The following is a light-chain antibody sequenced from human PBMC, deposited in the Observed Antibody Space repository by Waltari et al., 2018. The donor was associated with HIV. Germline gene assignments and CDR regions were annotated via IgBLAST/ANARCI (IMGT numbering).Light chain of an antibody. CDR3: QQFDHLPYT. CDR2: DAS. CDR1: QDISNY. V-gene: IGKV1-33*01. J-gene: IGKJ2*01. Sequence: DIQLDQSPSSLSASIGVRITITCQASQDISNYLNWDQHKPGKAPKLLIYDASNLQTGVPSRFSGSGSGTDFTFTITSLQPEDFATYYCQQFDHLPYTFGQGTRLEIK.